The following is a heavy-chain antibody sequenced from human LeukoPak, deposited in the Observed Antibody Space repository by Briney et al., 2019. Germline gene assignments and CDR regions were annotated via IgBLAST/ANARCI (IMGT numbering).Heavy chain of an antibody. D-gene: IGHD6-19*01. V-gene: IGHV4-34*01. CDR3: ARGVMSIAVAYYYFDY. CDR2: INHGGST. CDR1: GGSFSGYY. Sequence: SETLSLTCAVYGGSFSGYYWSWIRQPPGKGLEWIGEINHGGSTNYNPSLKSRVTISVDTSKNQFSLKLSSVTAADTAVYYCARGVMSIAVAYYYFDYWGQGTLVTVSS. J-gene: IGHJ4*02.